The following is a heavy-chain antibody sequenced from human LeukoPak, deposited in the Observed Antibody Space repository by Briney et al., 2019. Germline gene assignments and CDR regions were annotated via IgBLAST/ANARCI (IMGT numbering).Heavy chain of an antibody. CDR2: ISHDGSNK. D-gene: IGHD3-22*01. CDR3: AKDGLSGSAQRYFFDY. CDR1: GFTFSSYG. V-gene: IGHV3-30*18. J-gene: IGHJ4*02. Sequence: GRSLRLSCAASGFTFSSYGMHWVRQAPGKGLEWVAIISHDGSNKYYADSVKGRFTISRDNSKNSLYLQMNSPRAEDTAVYYGAKDGLSGSAQRYFFDYWGQGSLVIVSS.